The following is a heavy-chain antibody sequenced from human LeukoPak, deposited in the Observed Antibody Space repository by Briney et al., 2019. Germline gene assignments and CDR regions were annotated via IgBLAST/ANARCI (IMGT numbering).Heavy chain of an antibody. CDR2: ISSSGSTI. J-gene: IGHJ6*02. D-gene: IGHD4-17*01. V-gene: IGHV3-48*03. CDR1: GFTFSSYE. Sequence: GGSLRLSCAASGFTFSSYEMNWVRQAPGKGLEWVSYISSSGSTIYYADSVKGRFTISRDNAKNSLYLQMNSLRAEDTAVYYCARRGVYGDRPNQEYGMDVWGQGTTVTVSS. CDR3: ARRGVYGDRPNQEYGMDV.